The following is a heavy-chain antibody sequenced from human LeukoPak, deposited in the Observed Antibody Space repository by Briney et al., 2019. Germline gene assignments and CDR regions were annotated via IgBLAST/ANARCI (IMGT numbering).Heavy chain of an antibody. CDR2: IYYSGST. CDR1: GCSISRYY. CDR3: ARHSSLGIRPLWWFDP. V-gene: IGHV4-59*08. J-gene: IGHJ5*02. Sequence: PSETLSLTCTVSGCSISRYYWSWIRQPAGRGLEGIGYIYYSGSTNYNPSLKSGVTISVETSKNQFSLKLSSVTAADTAVYYCARHSSLGIRPLWWFDPWGQGTLLTVYS. D-gene: IGHD7-27*01.